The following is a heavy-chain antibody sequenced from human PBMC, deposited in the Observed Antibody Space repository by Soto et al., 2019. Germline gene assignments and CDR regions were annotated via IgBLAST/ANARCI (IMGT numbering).Heavy chain of an antibody. CDR3: AKYSSSLYYYGMDV. D-gene: IGHD6-6*01. J-gene: IGHJ6*02. CDR2: IYQSGIT. Sequence: PSETLSLTCTVSGGSISNYYWGWIRQPPGKGLEWIGSIYQSGITYYNPALKSRVTISVDTSKNQFSLKLSSVTAADTAVYYCAKYSSSLYYYGMDVWGQGTTVTVSS. CDR1: GGSISNYY. V-gene: IGHV4-38-2*02.